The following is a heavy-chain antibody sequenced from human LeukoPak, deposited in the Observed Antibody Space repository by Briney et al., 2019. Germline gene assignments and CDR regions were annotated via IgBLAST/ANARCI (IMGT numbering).Heavy chain of an antibody. CDR2: ISGSGNST. Sequence: GGSLRLSCAASGLTFSGSAMSWVRQAPGKGLEWVSLISGSGNSTYYADSVKGRFTISRDNSKNTLYLQMNSLRAENTAVYYCARDNYGDYGDWGQGTLVTVSS. CDR3: ARDNYGDYGD. D-gene: IGHD4-17*01. J-gene: IGHJ4*02. V-gene: IGHV3-23*01. CDR1: GLTFSGSA.